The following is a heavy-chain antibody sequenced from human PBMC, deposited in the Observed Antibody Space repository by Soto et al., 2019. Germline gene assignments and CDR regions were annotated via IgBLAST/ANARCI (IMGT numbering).Heavy chain of an antibody. J-gene: IGHJ6*02. CDR1: GFTFSNYA. CDR2: ISGGGYST. Sequence: QLLESGGGLAQPGGSLRLSGAASGFTFSNYAMTWVRQAPGKGLEWVSAISGGGYSTYYRDYVKGRFTISRDNSKNTLFLQMNNLRADDTAIYYFAQDPTSYYDNGGYYSLHIDVWGQGNTVTVSS. D-gene: IGHD3-22*01. CDR3: AQDPTSYYDNGGYYSLHIDV. V-gene: IGHV3-23*01.